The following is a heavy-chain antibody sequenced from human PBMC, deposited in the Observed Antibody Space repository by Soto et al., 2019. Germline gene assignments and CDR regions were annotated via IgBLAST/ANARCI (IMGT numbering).Heavy chain of an antibody. J-gene: IGHJ4*02. CDR3: AKDWGIVVVTLTLDY. D-gene: IGHD3-22*01. CDR2: ISGSGGST. V-gene: IGHV3-23*01. Sequence: GGSLRLSCAASGFTFSSYAMSWVRQAPGKGLEWVSAISGSGGSTYYADSVKGRFTISRDNSKNTLYLQMNSLRAEDTAVYYCAKDWGIVVVTLTLDYWGQGTLVTVSS. CDR1: GFTFSSYA.